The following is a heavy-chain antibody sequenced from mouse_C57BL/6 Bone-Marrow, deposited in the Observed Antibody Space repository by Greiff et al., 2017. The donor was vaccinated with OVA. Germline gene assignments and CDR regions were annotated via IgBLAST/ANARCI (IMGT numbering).Heavy chain of an antibody. V-gene: IGHV5-17*01. CDR2: ISSGSSTI. CDR1: GFTFSDYG. D-gene: IGHD1-1*01. CDR3: ARTTTVDYYAMDY. J-gene: IGHJ4*01. Sequence: EVMLVESGGGLVKPGGSLKLSCAASGFTFSDYGMHWVRQAPEKGLEWVAYISSGSSTIYYADTVKGRFTISRDNAKNTLFLQMTSLRSEDTAMYYCARTTTVDYYAMDYWGQGTSVTVSS.